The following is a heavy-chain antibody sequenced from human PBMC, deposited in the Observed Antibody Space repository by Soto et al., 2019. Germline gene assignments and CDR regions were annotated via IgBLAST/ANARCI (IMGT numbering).Heavy chain of an antibody. Sequence: QVQLVQSGTEVKKPGASVKVSCKTSGYSFTKYGLHWVRQAPGQRLEWMGWINPGNGDTKYSQKFQGRVTITSDTSATTAYTELSSLRSEDSAVFYCARTDCSSTSCYNYYYYGMDVWGQGTTVTVSS. CDR2: INPGNGDT. CDR1: GYSFTKYG. CDR3: ARTDCSSTSCYNYYYYGMDV. V-gene: IGHV1-3*01. J-gene: IGHJ6*02. D-gene: IGHD2-2*01.